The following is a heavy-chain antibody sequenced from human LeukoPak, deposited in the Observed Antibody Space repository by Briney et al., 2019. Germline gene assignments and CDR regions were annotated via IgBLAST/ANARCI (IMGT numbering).Heavy chain of an antibody. Sequence: SVKLSCKASGGTFSSYAISLVRQAPGQGLGWRGRIIPILGIANYAQKFQGRVTITADTSTSTAYMELSSLRSEDTAVYYCARDGGYCSGGSCYQPVGDNWFDPWGQGTLVTVSS. CDR3: ARDGGYCSGGSCYQPVGDNWFDP. J-gene: IGHJ5*02. CDR1: GGTFSSYA. CDR2: IIPILGIA. V-gene: IGHV1-69*04. D-gene: IGHD2-15*01.